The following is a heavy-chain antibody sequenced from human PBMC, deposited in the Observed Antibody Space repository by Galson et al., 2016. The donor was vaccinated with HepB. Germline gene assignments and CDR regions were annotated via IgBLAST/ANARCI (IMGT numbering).Heavy chain of an antibody. J-gene: IGHJ6*03. CDR2: ISGRGSTI. CDR3: ARVCHGLEGYYYMDV. CDR1: GFTFSDYS. V-gene: IGHV3-48*02. Sequence: SLRLSCAASGFTFSDYSMNWVRQAPGKGLEWVSYISGRGSTIYYADSVKGRFTISRDNAKNSLYLQMNTLRDEDTAIYYCARVCHGLEGYYYMDVWGKGTTVTVSS. D-gene: IGHD3/OR15-3a*01.